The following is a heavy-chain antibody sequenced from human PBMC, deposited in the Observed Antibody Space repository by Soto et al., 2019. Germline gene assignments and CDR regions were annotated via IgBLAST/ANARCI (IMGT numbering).Heavy chain of an antibody. CDR3: ACPRDRGWFDP. Sequence: GGSLRLSCAASGFTFGSYAMSWVRQAPGKGLEWVSAISGSGGSTYYADSVKGRFTISRDNSKNTLYLQMNSLRAEDTAVYYCACPRDRGWFDPWGQGTLVTVSS. CDR1: GFTFGSYA. V-gene: IGHV3-23*01. D-gene: IGHD3-10*01. CDR2: ISGSGGST. J-gene: IGHJ5*02.